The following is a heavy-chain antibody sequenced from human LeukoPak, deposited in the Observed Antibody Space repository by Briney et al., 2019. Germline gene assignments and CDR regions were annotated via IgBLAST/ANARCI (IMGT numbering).Heavy chain of an antibody. CDR2: ISSNGGST. CDR3: ARISSSYDYDY. V-gene: IGHV3-64*01. D-gene: IGHD6-6*01. CDR1: GFTFRSYG. J-gene: IGHJ4*02. Sequence: GGSLRLSCAASGFTFRSYGMHWVRQAPGKGLEYVAAISSNGGSTDYANSVKGRFTISRDNSKNTLYLQMGSLRAEDMAVYYCARISSSYDYDYWGQGALVTVSS.